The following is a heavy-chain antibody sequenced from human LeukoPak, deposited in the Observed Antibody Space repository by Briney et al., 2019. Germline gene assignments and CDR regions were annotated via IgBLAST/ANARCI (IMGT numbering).Heavy chain of an antibody. V-gene: IGHV4-34*01. CDR2: INHSGST. CDR3: ARADRLNYDILTGYYAGGSFDY. D-gene: IGHD3-9*01. J-gene: IGHJ4*02. Sequence: PSETLSLTCAVYGGSFSGYYWSWIRQPPGKGLERIGEINHSGSTNYNPSLKSRVTISVDTSKNQFSLKLSSVTAADTAVYYCARADRLNYDILTGYYAGGSFDYWGQGTLVTVSS. CDR1: GGSFSGYY.